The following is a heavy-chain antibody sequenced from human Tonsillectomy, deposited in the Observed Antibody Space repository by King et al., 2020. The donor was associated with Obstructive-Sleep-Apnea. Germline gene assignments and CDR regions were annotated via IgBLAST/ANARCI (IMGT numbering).Heavy chain of an antibody. J-gene: IGHJ1*01. CDR3: TRDQPLVGATRAEYFQH. D-gene: IGHD1-26*01. CDR1: EFTVSSNY. V-gene: IGHV3-66*01. CDR2: IYSGGST. Sequence: DVQLVESGGGLVQPGGSLRLSCAASEFTVSSNYMSWVRQAPGKGLQWVSVIYSGGSTNYADSVKGRFTISRDISKNTLYLQMNGLSAEDTAVYYCTRDQPLVGATRAEYFQHWGQGTLVTVSS.